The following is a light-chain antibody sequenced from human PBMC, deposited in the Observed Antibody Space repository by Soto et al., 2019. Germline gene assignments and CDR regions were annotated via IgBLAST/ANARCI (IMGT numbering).Light chain of an antibody. CDR2: DAS. Sequence: DIQMTQSPATLSASVGDSVTITCRASQSISHWLAWYQQEPGKAPKFLIYDASSLESGVPSRFSGSGSGTEFTLTISSLQPDDFATYYCQQYDSVLGTFXPGTKADIK. CDR3: QQYDSVLGT. J-gene: IGKJ1*01. V-gene: IGKV1-5*01. CDR1: QSISHW.